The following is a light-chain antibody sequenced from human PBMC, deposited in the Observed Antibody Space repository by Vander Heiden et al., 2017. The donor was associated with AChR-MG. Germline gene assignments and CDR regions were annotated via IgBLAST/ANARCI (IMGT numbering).Light chain of an antibody. J-gene: IGKJ1*01. CDR1: QTVSNY. Sequence: EIVLTQSQGTLSLTPGERATLSCRASQTVSNYLAWYQHKPGQAPRLLIYGASSRATGISDRFSGSGSGTDFTLTISRLEPEDSAVYYCHQYSSSDWTFGQGTKVEIK. CDR2: GAS. CDR3: HQYSSSDWT. V-gene: IGKV3-20*01.